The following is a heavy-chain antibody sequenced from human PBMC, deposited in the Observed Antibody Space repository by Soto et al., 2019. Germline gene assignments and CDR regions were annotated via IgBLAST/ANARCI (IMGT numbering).Heavy chain of an antibody. J-gene: IGHJ4*02. CDR1: GFTFSSYG. D-gene: IGHD2-21*01. CDR2: IWYDGSNK. Sequence: GSLRLSCAASGFTFSSYGMHWVRQAPGKGLEWVAVIWYDGSNKYYADSVKGRFTISRDNSKNTLYVQMTSLRAEDTAVYYCARGLHSLFDYWGQGTLVTVSS. CDR3: ARGLHSLFDY. V-gene: IGHV3-33*01.